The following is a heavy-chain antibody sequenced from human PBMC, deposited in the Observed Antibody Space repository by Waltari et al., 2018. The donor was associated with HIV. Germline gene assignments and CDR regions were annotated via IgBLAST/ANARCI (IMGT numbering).Heavy chain of an antibody. Sequence: EVQLVESGGGLVQPGGSLRLSCAASGFTFSSYWMHWVRQAPGKGLVWVSRINSDGSSTSYADSVKGRFTISRDNAKNTLYLQMNSLRAEDTAVYYCARVIVPAAQPPYYYYGMDVWGQGTTVTVSS. V-gene: IGHV3-74*01. CDR3: ARVIVPAAQPPYYYYGMDV. CDR2: INSDGSST. CDR1: GFTFSSYW. J-gene: IGHJ6*02. D-gene: IGHD2-2*01.